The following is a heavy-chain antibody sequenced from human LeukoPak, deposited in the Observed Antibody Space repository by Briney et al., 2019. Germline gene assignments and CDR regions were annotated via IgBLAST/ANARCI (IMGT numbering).Heavy chain of an antibody. Sequence: SETLSLTCTVSGGSISSYYWSWIRQPPGKGLEWIGYIYYSGSTNYNPSLKSRVTISVDTSKNQFSLKLSFVTAADTAVYYCARPSSGWYLGPFDYWGQGTLVTVSS. D-gene: IGHD6-19*01. CDR1: GGSISSYY. V-gene: IGHV4-59*08. CDR3: ARPSSGWYLGPFDY. J-gene: IGHJ4*02. CDR2: IYYSGST.